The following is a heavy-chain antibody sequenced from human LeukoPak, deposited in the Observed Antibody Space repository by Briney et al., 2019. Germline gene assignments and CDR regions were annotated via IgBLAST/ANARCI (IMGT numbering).Heavy chain of an antibody. D-gene: IGHD2-21*02. CDR1: GFTFTTYA. Sequence: GGSLRLSCAASGFTFTTYAMGWVRQAPGKGLEWVSSIKGGGGDPFYADSVKGRFTISRDNSKNTPFLQLNSLRAEDSAVYYCAKGGHDFNPFYWWGQGTLVTVSS. CDR2: IKGGGGDP. CDR3: AKGGHDFNPFYW. V-gene: IGHV3-23*01. J-gene: IGHJ4*02.